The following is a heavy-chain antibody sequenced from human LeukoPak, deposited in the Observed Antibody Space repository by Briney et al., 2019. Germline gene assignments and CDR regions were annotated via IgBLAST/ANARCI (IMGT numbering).Heavy chain of an antibody. CDR1: GGSISNYY. J-gene: IGHJ3*02. D-gene: IGHD3-3*02. CDR2: IYYSGST. Sequence: SETLSLTCTVSGGSISNYYWNWIRQPPGRGLEWIGHIYYSGSTSYNPSLKSRVTISVDTSKSHFSLKLSSVTAADTAIYYCARGIIGVAITGAFDIWGQGTMVTVSS. V-gene: IGHV4-59*01. CDR3: ARGIIGVAITGAFDI.